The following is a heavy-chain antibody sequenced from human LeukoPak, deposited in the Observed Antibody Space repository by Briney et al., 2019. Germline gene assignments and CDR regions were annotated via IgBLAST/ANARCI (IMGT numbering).Heavy chain of an antibody. J-gene: IGHJ4*02. D-gene: IGHD2-2*01. CDR3: ANWVHLVIDCSSTSCPYDY. Sequence: PGGSLRLSCAASGFTSSSYAMSWVRQAPGKGLEWVSAISGSGGSTYYADSVKGRFTISRDNSKNTLYLQMNSLRAEDTAVYYCANWVHLVIDCSSTSCPYDYWGQGTLVTVSS. CDR1: GFTSSSYA. V-gene: IGHV3-23*01. CDR2: ISGSGGST.